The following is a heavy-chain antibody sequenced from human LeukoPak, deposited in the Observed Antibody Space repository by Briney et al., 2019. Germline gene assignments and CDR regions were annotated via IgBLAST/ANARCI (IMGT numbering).Heavy chain of an antibody. CDR2: INPNSGGT. Sequence: ASVKVSCKASGYTFTGYYMHWVRQAPGQGLEWMGWINPNSGGTNYAQKFQGRVTITADESTSTAYMELSSLRSEDTAVYYCARDQAAPNDAFDIWGQGTMVTVSS. D-gene: IGHD6-25*01. CDR1: GYTFTGYY. J-gene: IGHJ3*02. V-gene: IGHV1-2*02. CDR3: ARDQAAPNDAFDI.